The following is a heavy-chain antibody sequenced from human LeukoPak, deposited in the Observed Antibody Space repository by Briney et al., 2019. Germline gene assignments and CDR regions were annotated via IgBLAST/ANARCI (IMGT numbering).Heavy chain of an antibody. Sequence: RASVKVSFKASGYTFTTYYMHWVRQAPGQGLEWMGIINPSGVSTSYAQKFQGRVSMTRDTSTSTVYMELSSLRSEDTAVYYCARAVRGSGSYSDAFDIWGQGTMVTVSS. D-gene: IGHD3-10*01. CDR3: ARAVRGSGSYSDAFDI. CDR1: GYTFTTYY. CDR2: INPSGVST. V-gene: IGHV1-46*01. J-gene: IGHJ3*02.